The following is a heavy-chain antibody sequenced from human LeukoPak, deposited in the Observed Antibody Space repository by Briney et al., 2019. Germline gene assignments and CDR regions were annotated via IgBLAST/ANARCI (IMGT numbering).Heavy chain of an antibody. CDR1: GFTFSSYA. CDR2: ISYDGSNK. V-gene: IGHV3-30-3*01. Sequence: GGSLRLSCAASGFTFSSYAMHWVRQAPGKGLEWVAVISYDGSNKYYADSVKGRFTISRDNSKNTLYLQMNSLRAEDTAVYYCARGYCSSTSCYMDVWGQGTTVT. D-gene: IGHD2-2*01. J-gene: IGHJ6*02. CDR3: ARGYCSSTSCYMDV.